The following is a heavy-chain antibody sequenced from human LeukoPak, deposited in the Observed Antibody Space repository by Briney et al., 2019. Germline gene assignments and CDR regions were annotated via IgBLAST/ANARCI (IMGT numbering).Heavy chain of an antibody. Sequence: WASVKVSCKASGYTFTSYGISWVRQAPGQGLEWMGWISAYNGNTNYAQKLQGRVTMTTDTSTSTAYMELRSLRSDDTAVYYCARAAPYYDFWSGANDNWFDPWGQGTLVTVSS. D-gene: IGHD3-3*01. CDR1: GYTFTSYG. J-gene: IGHJ5*02. V-gene: IGHV1-18*01. CDR3: ARAAPYYDFWSGANDNWFDP. CDR2: ISAYNGNT.